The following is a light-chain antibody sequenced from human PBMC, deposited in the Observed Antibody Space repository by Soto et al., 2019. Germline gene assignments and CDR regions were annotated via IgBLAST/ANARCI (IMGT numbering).Light chain of an antibody. Sequence: DIQMTQSPSSLSAFLGDRVTITCRASQDIGNFLAWYQQKPGKVPKLLIYKASTLKSGVPSRFSGSGSGTEFTLTISSLQPDDFATYYCQHYNSYSEAFGQGTKVDI. V-gene: IGKV1-5*03. CDR3: QHYNSYSEA. CDR1: QDIGNF. J-gene: IGKJ1*01. CDR2: KAS.